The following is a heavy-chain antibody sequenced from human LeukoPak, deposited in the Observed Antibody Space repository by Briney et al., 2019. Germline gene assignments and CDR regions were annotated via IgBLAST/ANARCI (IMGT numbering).Heavy chain of an antibody. CDR3: ARLLRPLAREPGTGYFDY. CDR2: IYFSGGT. V-gene: IGHV4-39*01. Sequence: SETLSLTCTVSGDSISSSNCYWGWIRQPPGKGLEWIGSIYFSGGTYYNASLKSRVTISVDTSKNQFSLKLSSVTAADTAVYYCARLLRPLAREPGTGYFDYWGQGTLVTVSS. J-gene: IGHJ4*02. D-gene: IGHD3-10*01. CDR1: GDSISSSNCY.